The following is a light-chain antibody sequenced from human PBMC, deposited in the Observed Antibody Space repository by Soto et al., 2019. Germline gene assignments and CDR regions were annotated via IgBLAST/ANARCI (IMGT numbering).Light chain of an antibody. CDR3: QQANSFPWT. V-gene: IGKV1-12*02. Sequence: DIQMTQAPASVSASVGDRVTITCRASQGISHWLAWYQQKPGNAPKPLIYEASSLERGVPARFSGSGSGTDFTLTISSLQPEEFATYYCQQANSFPWTFGQGTKL. J-gene: IGKJ1*01. CDR2: EAS. CDR1: QGISHW.